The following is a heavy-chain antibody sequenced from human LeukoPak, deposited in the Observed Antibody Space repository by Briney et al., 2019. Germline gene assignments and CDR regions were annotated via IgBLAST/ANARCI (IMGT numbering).Heavy chain of an antibody. CDR2: IIPIFGTA. CDR1: GGSFSSYA. V-gene: IGHV1-69*06. CDR3: ARATVAGTGVDI. J-gene: IGHJ3*02. D-gene: IGHD6-19*01. Sequence: SVKVSCKATGGSFSSYAISWVRQAPGQGLEWMGGIIPIFGTANYAQKFQGRVTITADKSTSTAYMELSSLRSEDTAVYYCARATVAGTGVDIWGQGTMVTVSS.